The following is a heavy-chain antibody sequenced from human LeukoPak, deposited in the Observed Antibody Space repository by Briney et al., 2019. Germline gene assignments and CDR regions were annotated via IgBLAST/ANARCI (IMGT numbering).Heavy chain of an antibody. CDR2: ISRSSSNI. V-gene: IGHV3-21*01. D-gene: IGHD3-9*01. CDR3: AREFSYDILTGYYARDY. CDR1: RFSFSSYS. J-gene: IGHJ4*02. Sequence: GGSLRLSCAASRFSFSSYSMNWVRQAPGKGLEWVSSISRSSSNIYYADSVKGRFTISRDNAKNSLYLQMNSLRAEDTAVYYCAREFSYDILTGYYARDYWGQGTLVTVS.